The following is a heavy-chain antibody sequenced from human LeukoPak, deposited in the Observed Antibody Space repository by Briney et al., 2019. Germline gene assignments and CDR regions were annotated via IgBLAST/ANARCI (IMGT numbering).Heavy chain of an antibody. V-gene: IGHV1-2*02. J-gene: IGHJ4*02. Sequence: GASVKVSCKASGYTFTGYYMHWVRQAPGQGLEWMGWVNPNSGGTNYAQKFQGRVTMTRDTSISTAYMELSRLRSDDTAVYYCARDLRPQHYYGSGSYSFDYWGQGTLVTVSS. CDR1: GYTFTGYY. CDR3: ARDLRPQHYYGSGSYSFDY. D-gene: IGHD3-10*01. CDR2: VNPNSGGT.